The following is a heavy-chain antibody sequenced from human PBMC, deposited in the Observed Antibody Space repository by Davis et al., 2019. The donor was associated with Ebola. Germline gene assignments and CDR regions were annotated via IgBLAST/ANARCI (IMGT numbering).Heavy chain of an antibody. CDR3: AKDLNSSG. CDR1: GFTFSNYA. D-gene: IGHD6-25*01. CDR2: ISGSGGST. Sequence: GESLKISCAASGFTFSNYAMSWVRQAPGKGLEWVSAISGSGGSTYYGDSVKGRFTISRDNSKNTVFLQMNSLRAEDTAVYYCAKDLNSSGWGQGTLVTVSS. V-gene: IGHV3-23*01. J-gene: IGHJ4*02.